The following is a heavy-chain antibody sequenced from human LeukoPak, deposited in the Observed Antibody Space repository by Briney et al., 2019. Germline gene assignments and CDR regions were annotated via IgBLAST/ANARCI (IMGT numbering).Heavy chain of an antibody. CDR1: GFAFSSYA. J-gene: IGHJ3*02. V-gene: IGHV3-30*02. Sequence: GGSLRLSCAASGFAFSSYAMHWVRQAPGKGLEWVALIWNDGSKKYSADSVKGRFTISRDNSKHTLFLQMDSLRTEDTALYYCAKGFSSSSWAFDIWGQGTMVTVSS. CDR2: IWNDGSKK. CDR3: AKGFSSSSWAFDI. D-gene: IGHD6-6*01.